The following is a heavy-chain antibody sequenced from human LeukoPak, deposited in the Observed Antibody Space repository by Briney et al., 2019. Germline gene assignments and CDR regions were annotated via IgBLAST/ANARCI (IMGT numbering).Heavy chain of an antibody. Sequence: GGSLRLSCAASGFTFSSYAMSWVRQAPGKGLEWVSYISSSSGTIYYADSVKGRFTISRDNAKNSLYLQMNSLRAEDTAVYYCARDSPPYSSSRYYYMDVWGKGTTVTVSS. CDR3: ARDSPPYSSSRYYYMDV. V-gene: IGHV3-48*01. J-gene: IGHJ6*03. CDR1: GFTFSSYA. D-gene: IGHD6-6*01. CDR2: ISSSSGTI.